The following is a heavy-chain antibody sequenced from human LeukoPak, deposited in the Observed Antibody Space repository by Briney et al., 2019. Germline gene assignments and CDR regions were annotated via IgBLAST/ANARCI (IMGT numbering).Heavy chain of an antibody. CDR1: GFTFDDYG. D-gene: IGHD5-12*01. CDR2: INWSGGST. CDR3: ARGYSGYDHGNYFDY. V-gene: IGHV3-20*04. J-gene: IGHJ4*02. Sequence: GGSLRLSCAASGFTFDDYGMNWVRHAPGKGLEWVSGINWSGGSTPYADSVKGLFTISRDNAKNSLFLQMNRLRAEDTALYYCARGYSGYDHGNYFDYWGQGTLVTVSS.